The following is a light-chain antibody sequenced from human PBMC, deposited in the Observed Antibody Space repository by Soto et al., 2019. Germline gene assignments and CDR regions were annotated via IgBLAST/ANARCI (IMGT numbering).Light chain of an antibody. Sequence: QSVLTQPTSVSGSPGQSISISCTGNHNDIGTYDYVSWYQRHPGRAPRLLIHGVTTRASGISDRFSASKSGLTASLTISGLQPEDEADYYCSSFTSNRIYVFGPGTKVTVL. CDR1: HNDIGTYDY. V-gene: IGLV2-14*03. CDR3: SSFTSNRIYV. J-gene: IGLJ1*01. CDR2: GVT.